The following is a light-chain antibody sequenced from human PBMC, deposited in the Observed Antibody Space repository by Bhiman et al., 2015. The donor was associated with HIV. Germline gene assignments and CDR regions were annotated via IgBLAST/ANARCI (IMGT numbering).Light chain of an antibody. J-gene: IGLJ3*02. CDR2: DVS. CDR3: CSYAGSGSSWV. V-gene: IGLV2-14*03. Sequence: QSALTQPASVSGSPGQSITISCTGTSSAVGGYNYVSWYQQHPGKAPKLMIYDVSNRPSGVSNRFSGSKSGNTASLTISGLQAEDEADYYCCSYAGSGSSWVFGGGTKLTVL. CDR1: SSAVGGYNY.